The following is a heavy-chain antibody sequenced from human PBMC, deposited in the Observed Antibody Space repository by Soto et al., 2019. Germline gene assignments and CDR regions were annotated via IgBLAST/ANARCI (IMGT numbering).Heavy chain of an antibody. J-gene: IGHJ4*02. Sequence: GGSLRRTCAASGFTFSSYAMHWVRQAPGKGLEWVAVISYDGSNKYYADSVKGRFTISRDNSKNTLYLQMNSLRAEDTAVYYCARDRAPTPYDSSGYYYPSDYWGQGTLVTVSS. CDR2: ISYDGSNK. CDR1: GFTFSSYA. CDR3: ARDRAPTPYDSSGYYYPSDY. D-gene: IGHD3-22*01. V-gene: IGHV3-30-3*01.